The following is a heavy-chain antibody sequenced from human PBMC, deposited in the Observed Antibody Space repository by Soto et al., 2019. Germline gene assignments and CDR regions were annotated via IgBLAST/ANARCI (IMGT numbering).Heavy chain of an antibody. CDR3: PRGSAPSGFLEGHGKNYYYGMDV. D-gene: IGHD3-3*01. Sequence: PXETLSLPCTVSGGSMNSGDYYWTWLRQPPGKGLEWSGYIYYSGSTYYNPSLESRVTISVDTSKNQFSLKLSSVTAADTAVYYCPRGSAPSGFLEGHGKNYYYGMDVWGQGTTVTVSS. CDR2: IYYSGST. J-gene: IGHJ6*02. CDR1: GGSMNSGDYY. V-gene: IGHV4-30-4*01.